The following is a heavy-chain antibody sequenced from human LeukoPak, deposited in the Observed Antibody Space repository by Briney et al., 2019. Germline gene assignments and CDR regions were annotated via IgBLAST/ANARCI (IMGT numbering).Heavy chain of an antibody. D-gene: IGHD3-10*01. Sequence: GASVKVSCKASGGTFSSYAISWVRQAPGQGLEWMGRIIPILGIANYAQKFQGRVTITADKSTSTAYMELSSLRSEDTAVYYCARASVLRLWFGEFDPWGQGTLVTVSS. CDR3: ARASVLRLWFGEFDP. V-gene: IGHV1-69*04. J-gene: IGHJ5*02. CDR1: GGTFSSYA. CDR2: IIPILGIA.